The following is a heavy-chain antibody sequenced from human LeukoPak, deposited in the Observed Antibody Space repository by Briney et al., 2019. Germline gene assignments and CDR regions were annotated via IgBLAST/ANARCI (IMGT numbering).Heavy chain of an antibody. J-gene: IGHJ4*02. V-gene: IGHV3-23*01. Sequence: GGSLRLSCAASGFTFSSSAMSWVRQAPGKGLEWVSAISNNGGYTYYADSVQGRFTISRDNSKSTLCLQMNSLRAEDTAVYYCAKQLGYCSDGSCYFPYWGREPWSPSPQ. CDR1: GFTFSSSA. CDR3: AKQLGYCSDGSCYFPY. D-gene: IGHD2-15*01. CDR2: ISNNGGYT.